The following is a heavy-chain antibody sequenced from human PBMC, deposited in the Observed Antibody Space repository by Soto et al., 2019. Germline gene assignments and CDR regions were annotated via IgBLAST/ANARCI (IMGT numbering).Heavy chain of an antibody. Sequence: PGESLKISCKGSGYSFTSYWISWVRQMPGKGLEWMGRIDPSDSYTNYSPSFQGHVTISADKSISTAYLQWSSLKASDTAMYYCARHDYSNYGEAHFDYWGQGTLVTAPQ. D-gene: IGHD4-4*01. V-gene: IGHV5-10-1*01. CDR1: GYSFTSYW. CDR3: ARHDYSNYGEAHFDY. J-gene: IGHJ4*02. CDR2: IDPSDSYT.